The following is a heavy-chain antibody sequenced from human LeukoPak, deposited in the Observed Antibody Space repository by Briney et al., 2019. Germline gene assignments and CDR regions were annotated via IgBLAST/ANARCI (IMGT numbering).Heavy chain of an antibody. D-gene: IGHD3-10*01. CDR2: ISYDGSNK. J-gene: IGHJ4*02. Sequence: PGRSLRLSCAASGFTFSSYAMHWVRQAPGKGLEWVAVISYDGSNKYYADSVKGRFTISRDNSKNTLYLQMNSLRAEDTAVYYCAKDERGSGSYFDYWGQGTLVTVSS. CDR3: AKDERGSGSYFDY. V-gene: IGHV3-30-3*01. CDR1: GFTFSSYA.